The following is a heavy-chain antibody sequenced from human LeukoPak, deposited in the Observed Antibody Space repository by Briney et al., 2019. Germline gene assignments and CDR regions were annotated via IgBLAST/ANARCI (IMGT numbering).Heavy chain of an antibody. CDR3: ARDGIVVVTATSLDY. V-gene: IGHV3-30*04. Sequence: PGGSLRLSCAASGLTFSYYPMHWVRQAPGKGLEWVAVISYDGINKYYADSVRGRFTISRDNSKNTLYLQMNSLRAEDTAVYYCARDGIVVVTATSLDYWGQGTLVTVSS. D-gene: IGHD2-21*02. CDR1: GLTFSYYP. CDR2: ISYDGINK. J-gene: IGHJ4*02.